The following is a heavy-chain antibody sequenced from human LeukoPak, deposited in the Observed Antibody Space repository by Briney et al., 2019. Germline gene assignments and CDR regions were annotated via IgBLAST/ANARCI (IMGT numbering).Heavy chain of an antibody. CDR2: FSSSGGGT. Sequence: GGSLRLSCTASGFTFSSYAMSWVRQAPGKGLEWVSYFSSSGGGTFYAGSVKGRFTISRDNSKNTLYLQMNSLRADDTAVYYCAKAVGHIDYWGQGTLVTVSS. V-gene: IGHV3-23*01. CDR1: GFTFSSYA. J-gene: IGHJ4*02. CDR3: AKAVGHIDY.